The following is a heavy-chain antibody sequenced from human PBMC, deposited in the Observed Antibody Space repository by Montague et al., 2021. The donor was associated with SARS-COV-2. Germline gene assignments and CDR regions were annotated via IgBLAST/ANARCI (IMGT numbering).Heavy chain of an antibody. D-gene: IGHD2-2*01. J-gene: IGHJ6*02. CDR1: GGSIDSYY. V-gene: IGHV4-4*07. Sequence: SETLSLTCGVSGGSIDSYYWSWIRQPAGKGLEWIGRIYTSGRTNHSPSLKSRVTISVDTSRNHLSLKLTSVTAADTAVYYCARDSRTSGWGYSYQGLDVWGQGTTVIVSS. CDR2: IYTSGRT. CDR3: ARDSRTSGWGYSYQGLDV.